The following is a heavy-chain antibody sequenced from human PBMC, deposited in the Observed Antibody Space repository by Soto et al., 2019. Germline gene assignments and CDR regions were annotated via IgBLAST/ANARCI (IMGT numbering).Heavy chain of an antibody. D-gene: IGHD2-2*01. J-gene: IGHJ5*02. Sequence: GASVKFSCKASGYSFTSCGINWLRQAPGQGLECMVWISGKHGNTHXXXKLQGRVXXTTDASTSTGXMELRXVACDDTGVYYCVRESTPTRSFDPCGQGTLVTVS. CDR1: GYSFTSCG. CDR3: VRESTPTRSFDP. CDR2: ISGKHGNT. V-gene: IGHV1-18*01.